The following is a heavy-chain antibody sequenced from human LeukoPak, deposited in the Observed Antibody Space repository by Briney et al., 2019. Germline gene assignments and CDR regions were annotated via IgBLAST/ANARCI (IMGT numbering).Heavy chain of an antibody. CDR3: ASSYSSGPGNYYYYMDV. V-gene: IGHV1-69*05. CDR1: GGTFSSYA. CDR2: IIPIFGTA. J-gene: IGHJ6*03. Sequence: GASVKVSCKASGGTFSSYAISWVRQAPGQGLEWMGGIIPIFGTANYAQKFQGRVTITTDESTSTAYMELSSLRSEDTAVYYCASSYSSGPGNYYYYMDVWGKGTTVTVSS. D-gene: IGHD6-25*01.